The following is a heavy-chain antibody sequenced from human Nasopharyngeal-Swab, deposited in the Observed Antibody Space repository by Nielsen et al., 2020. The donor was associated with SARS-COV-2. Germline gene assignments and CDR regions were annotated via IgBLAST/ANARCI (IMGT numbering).Heavy chain of an antibody. D-gene: IGHD6-13*01. Sequence: GKGLVWVAVISYDGSNKYYADSVKGRFTISRDNSKNTLDLQMNSLTTDDTAVYYCAKDRSSSWYYFYGMDVWGQGTTVTVSS. V-gene: IGHV3-30*18. CDR2: ISYDGSNK. CDR3: AKDRSSSWYYFYGMDV. J-gene: IGHJ6*02.